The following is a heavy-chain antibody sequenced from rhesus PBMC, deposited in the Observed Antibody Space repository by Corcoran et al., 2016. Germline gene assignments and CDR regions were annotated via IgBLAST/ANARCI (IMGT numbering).Heavy chain of an antibody. V-gene: IGHV1-138*01. CDR1: GYPFTDYS. Sequence: QVQLVQSGAEVQKPGSSVKVSCQASGYPFTDYSMHWVRQAPGQGLEWMGEINQKPGGTNYAQKCQGRVTMNRDTSTSTGYMELSSLRSEDTAVYYSERDRDYGTFDYWGQGVLVTVSS. CDR3: ERDRDYGTFDY. J-gene: IGHJ4*01. D-gene: IGHD4-29*01. CDR2: INQKPGGT.